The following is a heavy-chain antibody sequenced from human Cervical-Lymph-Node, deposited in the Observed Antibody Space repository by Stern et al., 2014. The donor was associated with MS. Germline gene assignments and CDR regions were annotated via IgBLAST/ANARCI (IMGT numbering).Heavy chain of an antibody. CDR2: ISYSGDT. D-gene: IGHD3-22*01. V-gene: IGHV4-59*01. Sequence: QVQLVESGPGLVKASETLSLTCTVSGGSISTYYWTWIRQPPGKGLDWIGEISYSGDTNYNPSLKSRVTLSVDSSKNQFSLKLSSVTAADTAVYYCARRDYYDTSTYYDDAFDIWGQGTMVTVSS. J-gene: IGHJ3*02. CDR3: ARRDYYDTSTYYDDAFDI. CDR1: GGSISTYY.